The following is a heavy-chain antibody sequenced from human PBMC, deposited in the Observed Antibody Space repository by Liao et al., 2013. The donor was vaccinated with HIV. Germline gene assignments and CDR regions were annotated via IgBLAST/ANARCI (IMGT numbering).Heavy chain of an antibody. V-gene: IGHV4-61*02. CDR2: VSASGGA. CDR1: GGSISSDDYY. J-gene: IGHJ4*02. D-gene: IGHD3-10*01. CDR3: ARGGVFIDY. Sequence: QVQLQESGPGLVKPSQTLSLTCTVSGGSISSDDYYWSWIRQPPGKGLEWIGRVSASGGAVYNPSLKSRVTMSVDTSKNQFSLNLNSVIAADTAIYYCARGGVFIDYWGQGTLVTVSS.